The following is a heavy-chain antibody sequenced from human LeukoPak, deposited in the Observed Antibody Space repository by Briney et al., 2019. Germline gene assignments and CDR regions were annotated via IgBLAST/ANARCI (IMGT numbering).Heavy chain of an antibody. CDR2: IIPIFGTA. Sequence: GASVKVSCKASGGTFSSYAISWVRQAPGQGLEWMGGIIPIFGTANYAQKFHGRVTITADKSTSTAYMELSSLRSEDTAVYYCARGSGYSYGGGFDPWGQGTLVTVSS. CDR3: ARGSGYSYGGGFDP. D-gene: IGHD5-18*01. J-gene: IGHJ5*02. CDR1: GGTFSSYA. V-gene: IGHV1-69*06.